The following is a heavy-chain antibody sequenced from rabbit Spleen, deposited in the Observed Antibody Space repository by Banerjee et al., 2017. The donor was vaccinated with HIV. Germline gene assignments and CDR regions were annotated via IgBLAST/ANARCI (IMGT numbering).Heavy chain of an antibody. Sequence: QSLEESGGDLVKPEGSLTLTCTASGVSFSSSSYVCWVRQAPGKGLEWIACIDAGSSGFTYFASWAKGRFTISKTSSTTVTLQMTSLTAADTATYFCARDTASSFSSYGMDLWGQGTLVTVS. CDR1: GVSFSSSSY. CDR2: IDAGSSGFT. D-gene: IGHD8-1*01. J-gene: IGHJ6*01. V-gene: IGHV1S40*01. CDR3: ARDTASSFSSYGMDL.